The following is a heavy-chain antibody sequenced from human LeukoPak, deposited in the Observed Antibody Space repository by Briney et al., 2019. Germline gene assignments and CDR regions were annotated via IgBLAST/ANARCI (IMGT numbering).Heavy chain of an antibody. D-gene: IGHD6-6*01. CDR2: ISSGSTYV. CDR1: GFTFSGYS. V-gene: IGHV3-21*01. CDR3: GRVGGRSKAAKGDAFDI. Sequence: GGSLRLSCAASGFTFSGYSMNWVRQAPGKGLEWVSSISSGSTYVYYADSVQGRFTISRDNAQSSMYLQMNSLRAEDTAVYYCGRVGGRSKAAKGDAFDIWGQGTMVVVSS. J-gene: IGHJ3*02.